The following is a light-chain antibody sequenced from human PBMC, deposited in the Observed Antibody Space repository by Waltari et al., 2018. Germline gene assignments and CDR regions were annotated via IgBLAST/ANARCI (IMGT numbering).Light chain of an antibody. CDR3: QKYDFLPAT. Sequence: EIVLTQPPGTLSLSPGERATLSCRAIQGVGKYLAWYQQRPCQAPRLLLYHASIRATGIPDRFSGSGYVTDFSLTISRLEPEDFAVYYCQKYDFLPATFGQGTTVEIK. J-gene: IGKJ1*01. V-gene: IGKV3-20*01. CDR1: QGVGKY. CDR2: HAS.